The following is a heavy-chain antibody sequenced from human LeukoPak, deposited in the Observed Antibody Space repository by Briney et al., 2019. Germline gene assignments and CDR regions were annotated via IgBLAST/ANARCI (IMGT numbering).Heavy chain of an antibody. CDR3: ARTTMVRGTYYMDV. D-gene: IGHD3-10*01. V-gene: IGHV4-59*01. J-gene: IGHJ6*03. Sequence: PSETLSLTCTVSGGSISSYYWSWIRQPPGKGLEWIGYIYYSGYTNYNPSLKSLVTISVDTSKNQFSLKLSSVTAADTAVYYCARTTMVRGTYYMDVWGKGTTVTISS. CDR2: IYYSGYT. CDR1: GGSISSYY.